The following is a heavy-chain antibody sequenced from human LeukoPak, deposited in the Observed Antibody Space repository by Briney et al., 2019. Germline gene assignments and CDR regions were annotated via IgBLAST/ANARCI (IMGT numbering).Heavy chain of an antibody. Sequence: PDRSLRLSCAASGFTFDDYAMHWVRQAPGKGLEWVSGISWNSGSIGYADSVKGRFTISRDNSKNTLYLQMNSLRAEDTAVYYCAKDVFFGVVTDDDAFDIWGQGTMVTVSS. CDR2: ISWNSGSI. J-gene: IGHJ3*02. D-gene: IGHD3-3*01. CDR1: GFTFDDYA. CDR3: AKDVFFGVVTDDDAFDI. V-gene: IGHV3-9*01.